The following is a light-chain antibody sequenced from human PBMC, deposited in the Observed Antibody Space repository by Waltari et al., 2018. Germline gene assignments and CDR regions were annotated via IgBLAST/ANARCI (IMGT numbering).Light chain of an antibody. CDR3: QTWDVGVGV. Sequence: QAVVPQSPPASASLGASVRSTCTLSRGHSHQDVAWHQPQPGMGPRSLMTVRNDGRNMQGVGIPDRFTCSSSGSERYLTISSLQSEDEADYYCQTWDVGVGVFGGGTTLTVL. V-gene: IGLV4-69*01. J-gene: IGLJ3*02. CDR2: VRNDGRN. CDR1: RGHSHQD.